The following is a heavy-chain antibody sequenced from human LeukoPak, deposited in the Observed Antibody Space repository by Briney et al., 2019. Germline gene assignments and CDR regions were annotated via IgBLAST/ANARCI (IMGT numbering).Heavy chain of an antibody. CDR2: IYYSGST. J-gene: IGHJ4*02. Sequence: SQTLSLTCTVSGGSISSGGYYWSWIRQHPGKGLEWIGYIYYSGSTYHNPSLKSRVTISVDTSKNQFSLKLSSVTAADTAVYYCARAEDIVARDWGQGTLVTVSS. D-gene: IGHD2-15*01. CDR1: GGSISSGGYY. V-gene: IGHV4-31*03. CDR3: ARAEDIVARD.